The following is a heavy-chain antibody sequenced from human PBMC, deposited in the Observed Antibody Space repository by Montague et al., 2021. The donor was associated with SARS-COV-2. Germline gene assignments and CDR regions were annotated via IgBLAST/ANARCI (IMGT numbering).Heavy chain of an antibody. CDR3: ARARGGTISGVIGADDGMDI. CDR1: GGSISNYY. Sequence: SETLSLTCTVSGGSISNYYWSWIRQSPGKGLEWIAYMYYSGSTKYNPSLKSRATISVDTSKNQFSLTLSSMTAADTAAYYCARARGGTISGVIGADDGMDIWGQGTTVTVS. J-gene: IGHJ6*02. V-gene: IGHV4-59*01. D-gene: IGHD3-3*01. CDR2: MYYSGST.